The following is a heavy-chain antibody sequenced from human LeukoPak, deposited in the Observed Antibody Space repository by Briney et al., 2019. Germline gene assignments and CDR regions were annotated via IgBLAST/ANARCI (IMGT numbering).Heavy chain of an antibody. CDR2: IRYDGSNK. V-gene: IGHV3-30*02. CDR3: AKVPKGRYCSSTSCYYNLDY. Sequence: GGSLRLSCAASGFTFSSYGMHWVRQAPGKGLEWVAFIRYDGSNKYYADSVKGRFTISRDNPKNTLYLQMNSLRAEDTAVYYCAKVPKGRYCSSTSCYYNLDYWGQGTLVTVSS. J-gene: IGHJ4*02. D-gene: IGHD2-2*01. CDR1: GFTFSSYG.